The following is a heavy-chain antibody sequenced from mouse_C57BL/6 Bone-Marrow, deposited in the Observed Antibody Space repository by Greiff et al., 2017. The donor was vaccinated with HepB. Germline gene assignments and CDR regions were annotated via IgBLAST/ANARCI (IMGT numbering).Heavy chain of an antibody. CDR1: GFTFSDYG. D-gene: IGHD2-3*01. J-gene: IGHJ1*03. V-gene: IGHV5-15*01. CDR3: ARPDGYFPYWYFDV. Sequence: EVQLVESGGGLVQPGGSLKLSCAASGFTFSDYGMAWVRQAPRKGPEWVAFISNLAYSIYYADTVTGRFTISRENAKNTLYLEMSSLRSEDTAMYYCARPDGYFPYWYFDVWGTGTTVTVSS. CDR2: ISNLAYSI.